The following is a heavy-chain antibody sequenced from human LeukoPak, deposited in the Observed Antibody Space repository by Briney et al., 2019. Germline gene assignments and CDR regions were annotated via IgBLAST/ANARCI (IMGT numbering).Heavy chain of an antibody. D-gene: IGHD6-19*01. Sequence: SETLSLTCTVSGGSIRSDYWTWIRQPPGKGLEWIGYIYYSGSTNYNPSLKSRLTISVDTSKNQFSLKLSSVTAADTAVYYCARLHSSGWSYYFDYWGQGTLVTVSS. J-gene: IGHJ4*02. CDR2: IYYSGST. CDR1: GGSIRSDY. V-gene: IGHV4-59*01. CDR3: ARLHSSGWSYYFDY.